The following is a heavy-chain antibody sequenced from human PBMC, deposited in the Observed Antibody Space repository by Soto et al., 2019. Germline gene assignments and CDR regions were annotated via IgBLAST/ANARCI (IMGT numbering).Heavy chain of an antibody. D-gene: IGHD1-1*01. V-gene: IGHV3-74*01. J-gene: IGHJ4*02. Sequence: EVQLVESGGGLVQPGGSLRLSCAVSGFTFSSYWMHWVRQAPGKGLVWVSRIKPDVSSTSYADSVKGRFTISRDNARNTLYLQMISLRAEDTAVYYCTRDPPGTGIDYWGQGTLVTVSS. CDR1: GFTFSSYW. CDR2: IKPDVSST. CDR3: TRDPPGTGIDY.